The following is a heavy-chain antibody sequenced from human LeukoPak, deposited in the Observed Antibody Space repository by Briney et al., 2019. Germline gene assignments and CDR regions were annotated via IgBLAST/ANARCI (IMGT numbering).Heavy chain of an antibody. CDR2: ISSSGSTI. V-gene: IGHV3-48*03. CDR1: GFTFSSYE. J-gene: IGHJ6*02. D-gene: IGHD2-2*03. Sequence: SGGSLRLSCAASGFTFSSYEMNWVRQAPGKGLEWVSYISSSGSTIYYADSVKGRFTISRDNAKNSLYLQMNSLRAEDTAVYHCARGDGYCSSTSCYAGPSYGLDVWGQGTTVTVPS. CDR3: ARGDGYCSSTSCYAGPSYGLDV.